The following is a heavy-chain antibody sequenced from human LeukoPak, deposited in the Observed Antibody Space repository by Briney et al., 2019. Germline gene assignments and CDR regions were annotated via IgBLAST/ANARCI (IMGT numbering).Heavy chain of an antibody. J-gene: IGHJ4*02. D-gene: IGHD3-10*01. CDR1: AFTFSSYA. CDR3: AKPPLVWFGEFTYYFDY. CDR2: ISGSGGST. V-gene: IGHV3-23*01. Sequence: GGSLRLSCAASAFTFSSYAMSWVRQAPGKGLEWVSAISGSGGSTYYADSVKGRFTISRDNSKNTLYLQMNSLRAEDTAVYYCAKPPLVWFGEFTYYFDYWGQGTLVTVSS.